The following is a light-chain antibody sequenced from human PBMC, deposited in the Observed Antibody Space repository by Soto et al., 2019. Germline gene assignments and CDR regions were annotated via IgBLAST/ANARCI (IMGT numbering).Light chain of an antibody. CDR2: DAS. V-gene: IGKV1-5*01. CDR1: QSISSW. Sequence: DIPMTQSPSPLSASVGDRVTITCRASQSISSWLAWYQQKPGKAPKLLIYDASSLESGVPSRFSGSGFGTEFILTISSLQPDDFATYYCQQYNSYPLTFGGGTKVEIK. J-gene: IGKJ4*01. CDR3: QQYNSYPLT.